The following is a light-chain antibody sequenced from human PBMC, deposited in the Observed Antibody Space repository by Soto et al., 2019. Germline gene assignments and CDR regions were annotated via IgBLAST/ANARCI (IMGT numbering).Light chain of an antibody. Sequence: QSALAQPASVSGAPGQSITISCTGGSSDLGGYNYVSWYQQHPGRAPRLLILEVTNRPSGVPDRFSGSKSGNTASLIISGLQAEDEADYYCSSYSSKTPPYVFGTGTKLTVL. J-gene: IGLJ1*01. CDR3: SSYSSKTPPYV. V-gene: IGLV2-14*01. CDR2: EVT. CDR1: SSDLGGYNY.